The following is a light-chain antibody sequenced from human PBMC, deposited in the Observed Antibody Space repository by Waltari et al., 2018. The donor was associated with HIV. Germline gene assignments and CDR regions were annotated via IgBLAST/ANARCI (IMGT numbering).Light chain of an antibody. Sequence: EIVMTQSPATLSVSPGERATLSCTASQSVSSNLAWYQQKPGQAPRLLIYDASTRATGIPARFSAGGSGTEFSLTISSLQSEDFALYYCQQYNNWWTFGQGTKVEIK. CDR1: QSVSSN. CDR2: DAS. J-gene: IGKJ1*01. CDR3: QQYNNWWT. V-gene: IGKV3-15*01.